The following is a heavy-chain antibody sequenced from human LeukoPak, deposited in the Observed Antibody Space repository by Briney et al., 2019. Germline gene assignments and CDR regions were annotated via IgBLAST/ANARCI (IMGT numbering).Heavy chain of an antibody. CDR3: ATYRFDY. V-gene: IGHV6-1*01. J-gene: IGHJ4*02. CDR2: TIYRSEWHH. Sequence: SQTLSLTCALSGDIVSGTNVAWNWIRQSPSGGLEWLGRTIYRSEWHHDYAVSMKGRITISPDTSRNQFSLQLNSVTPEDTAVYYCATYRFDYWGQGTLVTVSA. D-gene: IGHD3-16*02. CDR1: GDIVSGTNVA.